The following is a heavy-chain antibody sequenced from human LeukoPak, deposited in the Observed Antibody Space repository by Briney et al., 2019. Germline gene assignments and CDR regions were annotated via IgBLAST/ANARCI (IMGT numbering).Heavy chain of an antibody. Sequence: GGSLRLSCVASGLTFSSHAMSWVRQAPGKGLEWVSASGSGGGTYYADSVKGRFTISRDNSKNTLYLQMDSLRAEDTAVYYCAKVSWARISGGDCWGQGTLVTVSS. CDR2: SGSGGGT. J-gene: IGHJ4*02. D-gene: IGHD5-24*01. CDR1: GLTFSSHA. V-gene: IGHV3-23*01. CDR3: AKVSWARISGGDC.